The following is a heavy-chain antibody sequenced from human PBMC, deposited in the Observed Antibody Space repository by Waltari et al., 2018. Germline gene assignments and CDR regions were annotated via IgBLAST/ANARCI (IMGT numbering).Heavy chain of an antibody. CDR1: GGTFSSYA. Sequence: QVQLVQSGAEVKKPGSSVKVSCKASGGTFSSYAISWVRAAPGPGLEWMGGIIPNSGGTNYAQKVQGRVTMTRDTSISTAYMERSRLRSDDTAVDYCARDPRGSSSRYQYNWFDLWGQVTLVTVSS. V-gene: IGHV1-2*02. CDR2: IIPNSGGT. J-gene: IGHJ5*02. D-gene: IGHD6-13*01. CDR3: ARDPRGSSSRYQYNWFDL.